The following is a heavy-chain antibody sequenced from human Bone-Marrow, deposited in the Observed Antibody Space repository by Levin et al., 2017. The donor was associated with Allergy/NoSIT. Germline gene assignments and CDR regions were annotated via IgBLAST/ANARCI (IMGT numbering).Heavy chain of an antibody. CDR2: ISSSSSTI. V-gene: IGHV3-48*01. CDR3: ARAKPRYSYALHWGY. CDR1: GFTFSSYS. D-gene: IGHD5-18*01. Sequence: GESLKISCAASGFTFSSYSMNWVRQAPGKGLEWVSYISSSSSTIYYADSVKGRFTISRDNAKNSLYLQMNSLRAEDTAVYYCARAKPRYSYALHWGYWGQGTLVTVSS. J-gene: IGHJ4*02.